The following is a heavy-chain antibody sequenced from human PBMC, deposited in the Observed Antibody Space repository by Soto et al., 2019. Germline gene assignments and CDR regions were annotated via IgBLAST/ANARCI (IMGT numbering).Heavy chain of an antibody. Sequence: QVQLVQSGAEVKKPGASVKVSCKASGYTFTSYDINWVRQATGQGLEWMGWMNPNSGNTGYAQKFQGRVTMTRNTSISTAYMELSSLRSEDTAVYYCARYGSSTSCYYYYGMDVWGQGTTVTVSS. J-gene: IGHJ6*02. CDR3: ARYGSSTSCYYYYGMDV. D-gene: IGHD2-2*01. V-gene: IGHV1-8*01. CDR1: GYTFTSYD. CDR2: MNPNSGNT.